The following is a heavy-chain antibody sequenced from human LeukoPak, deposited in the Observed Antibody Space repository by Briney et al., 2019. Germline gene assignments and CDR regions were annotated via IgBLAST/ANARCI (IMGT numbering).Heavy chain of an antibody. CDR1: GGSFSGYY. Sequence: PSETLSLTCAVYGGSFSGYYWSWIRQPPGKGLEWIGEINHSGSTNYNPSLKSRVTISVDTSKNQFSLQLNSVTPEDTAVYYCARENSGSYGEYNWFDPWGQGTLVTVSS. J-gene: IGHJ5*02. CDR2: INHSGST. CDR3: ARENSGSYGEYNWFDP. V-gene: IGHV4-34*01. D-gene: IGHD1-26*01.